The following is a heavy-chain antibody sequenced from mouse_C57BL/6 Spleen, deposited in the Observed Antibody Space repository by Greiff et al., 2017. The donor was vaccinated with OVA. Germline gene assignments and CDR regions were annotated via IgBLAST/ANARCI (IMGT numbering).Heavy chain of an antibody. J-gene: IGHJ3*01. CDR3: AIGGEGYSPFAY. CDR1: GYTFTSYW. V-gene: IGHV1-74*01. CDR2: IHPSDSDT. D-gene: IGHD2-3*01. Sequence: VQLQQPGAELVKPGASVKVSCKASGYTFTSYWMHWVKQRPGQGLEWLGRIHPSDSDTNYNQKFKGKATLTVDKSSSTAYMQLSSLTSEDSAVYYCAIGGEGYSPFAYWGQGTLVTVSA.